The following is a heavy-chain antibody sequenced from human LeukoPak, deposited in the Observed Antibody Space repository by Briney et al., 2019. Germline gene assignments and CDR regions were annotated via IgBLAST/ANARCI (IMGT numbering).Heavy chain of an antibody. CDR2: ISYSGST. V-gene: IGHV4-59*01. CDR1: GGSISRYY. CDR3: AIGGASSNWFDP. J-gene: IGHJ5*02. D-gene: IGHD4/OR15-4a*01. Sequence: SETLSLTCTVSGGSISRYYWSWIRQPPGKGLEWIGYISYSGSTEYNPSLRSRVTISVDTSKNQLSLKLSSVTAADTAVHYCAIGGASSNWFDPWGQGTLVTVSS.